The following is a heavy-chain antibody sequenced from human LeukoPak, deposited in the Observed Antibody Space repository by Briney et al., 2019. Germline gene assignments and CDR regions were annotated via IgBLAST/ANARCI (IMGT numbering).Heavy chain of an antibody. V-gene: IGHV3-21*01. CDR1: GFTFSSYS. Sequence: GGSLRLSCAASGFTFSSYSMNWVRQAPGKGLEWVSSISSSSSYIYYADSVKGRFTISRDNAKNSLYLQMNSLRDDDTAVYYCARDRYCSGGGCYSGFDPWGQGTLVTVSS. J-gene: IGHJ5*02. D-gene: IGHD2-15*01. CDR2: ISSSSSYI. CDR3: ARDRYCSGGGCYSGFDP.